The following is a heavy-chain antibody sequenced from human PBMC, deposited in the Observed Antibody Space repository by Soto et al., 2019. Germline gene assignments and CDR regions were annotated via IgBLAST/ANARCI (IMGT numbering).Heavy chain of an antibody. V-gene: IGHV4-61*01. CDR1: GGSVTTGSYN. J-gene: IGHJ6*02. CDR2: IFFTGNT. Sequence: QVQLQESGPGLVRPSETLSLTCTVSGGSVTTGSYNWSWIRRPPGKGLEWIGNIFFTGNTHYNPSLNNRVTMSVDTSKNQFSLTVTSVTAADTAVYYCARDGHGMDVWGQGTTVTVSS. CDR3: ARDGHGMDV.